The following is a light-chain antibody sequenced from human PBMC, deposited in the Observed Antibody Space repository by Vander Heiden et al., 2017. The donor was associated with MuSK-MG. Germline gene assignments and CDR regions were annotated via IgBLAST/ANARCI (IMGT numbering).Light chain of an antibody. J-gene: IGKJ4*01. Sequence: DIQMTQSLSSLSASVGDSVTITCRASQSISSYLNWYQQKPGKAPKLLIYAASSLQSGVPSRFSGSGSGTDFTLTISSLQPEDFATYYCQQSYSTPPTFGGGTKVEIK. V-gene: IGKV1-39*01. CDR1: QSISSY. CDR3: QQSYSTPPT. CDR2: AAS.